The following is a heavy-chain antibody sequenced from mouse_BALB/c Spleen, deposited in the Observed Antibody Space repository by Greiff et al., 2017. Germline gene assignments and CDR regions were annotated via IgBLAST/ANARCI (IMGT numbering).Heavy chain of an antibody. D-gene: IGHD2-14*01. CDR1: GYTFTSYT. V-gene: IGHV1-4*01. Sequence: VKLQESGAELARPGASVKMSCKASGYTFTSYTMHWVKQRPGQGLEWIGYINPSSGYTNYNQKFKDKATLTADKSSSTAYMQLSSLTSEDSAVYYCARGYRYGGYAMDYWGQGTSVTVSS. CDR3: ARGYRYGGYAMDY. J-gene: IGHJ4*01. CDR2: INPSSGYT.